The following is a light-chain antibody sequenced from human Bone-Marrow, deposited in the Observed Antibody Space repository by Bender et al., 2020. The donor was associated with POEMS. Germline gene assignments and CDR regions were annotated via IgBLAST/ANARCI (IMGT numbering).Light chain of an antibody. CDR1: SSNIGTNP. V-gene: IGLV1-44*01. CDR3: CSYAGSSYSVL. Sequence: QSVLTQPPSASGTPGQRVTISCSGSSSNIGTNPVNWYQQLPGTAPKLLIYINNQRPSGVPDRFSGSKSGTSASLAISGLQVEDEADYYCCSYAGSSYSVLFGGGTKLTVL. CDR2: INN. J-gene: IGLJ2*01.